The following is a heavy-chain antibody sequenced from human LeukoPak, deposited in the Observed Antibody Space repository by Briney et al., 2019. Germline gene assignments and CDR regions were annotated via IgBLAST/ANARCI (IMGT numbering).Heavy chain of an antibody. CDR2: INHSGST. Sequence: KPSETLSLTCAVYGGSFSGYYWSWIRQPPGKGLEWIGEINHSGSTNYNPSLKSRVTISVGTSKNQFSLKLSSVTAADTAVYYCARDTYSNYRAYYFDYWGQGTLVTVSS. CDR3: ARDTYSNYRAYYFDY. CDR1: GGSFSGYY. J-gene: IGHJ4*02. D-gene: IGHD4-11*01. V-gene: IGHV4-34*01.